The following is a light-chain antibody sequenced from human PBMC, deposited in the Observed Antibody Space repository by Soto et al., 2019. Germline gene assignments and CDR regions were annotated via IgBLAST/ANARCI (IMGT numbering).Light chain of an antibody. J-gene: IGKJ1*01. V-gene: IGKV3-20*01. CDR1: QSVSNNY. CDR2: GAS. Sequence: EIVLTQSPGTLSLSPGERATLSCRASQSVSNNYLAWYQQKPGQAPRLLIYGASNRATGIQDRFSGSGSGTDFTLTSSRLEPEDCAVSYCQQYGSAGTFAKGTNVEIK. CDR3: QQYGSAGT.